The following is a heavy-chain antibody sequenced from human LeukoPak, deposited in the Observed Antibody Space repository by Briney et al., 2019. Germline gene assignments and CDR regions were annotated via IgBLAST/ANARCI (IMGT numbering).Heavy chain of an antibody. D-gene: IGHD2-8*02. J-gene: IGHJ4*02. CDR2: ISYDGSNK. V-gene: IGHV3-30*03. Sequence: RRSLRLSCAASGFTFSSYGMHWVRQAPGKGLEWVAVISYDGSNKYYADSVKGRFTISRDNPKNTLYLQMNSLRAEDTAVYYCARDLSTGFDYWGQGTLVTVSS. CDR1: GFTFSSYG. CDR3: ARDLSTGFDY.